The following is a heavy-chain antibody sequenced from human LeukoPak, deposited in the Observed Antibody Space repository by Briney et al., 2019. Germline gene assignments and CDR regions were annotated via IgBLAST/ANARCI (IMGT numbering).Heavy chain of an antibody. CDR3: ARGDTAMGNYYYYGMDV. CDR2: IYPGDSDT. V-gene: IGHV5-51*01. Sequence: GESLKISCKGSGYSFTSYWIGWVRQMPGKGLEWMGIIYPGDSDTRYSPSFQGQVTISADKSISTAYLQWSSLKASDTAMYYCARGDTAMGNYYYYGMDVWGQGTTVTVSS. D-gene: IGHD5-18*01. CDR1: GYSFTSYW. J-gene: IGHJ6*02.